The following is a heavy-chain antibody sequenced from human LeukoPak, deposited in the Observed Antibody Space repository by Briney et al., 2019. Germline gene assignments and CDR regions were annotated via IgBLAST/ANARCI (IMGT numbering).Heavy chain of an antibody. CDR3: ARRSRAYYYGSGTPRDWFDP. CDR1: GGSISSSSYY. CDR2: INHSGST. Sequence: SETLSLTCTVSGGSISSSSYYWGWIRQPPGKGLEWIGEINHSGSTNYNPSLKSRVTISVDTSKNQFSLKLSSVTAADTAVYYCARRSRAYYYGSGTPRDWFDPWGQGTLVTVSS. J-gene: IGHJ5*02. D-gene: IGHD3-10*01. V-gene: IGHV4-39*07.